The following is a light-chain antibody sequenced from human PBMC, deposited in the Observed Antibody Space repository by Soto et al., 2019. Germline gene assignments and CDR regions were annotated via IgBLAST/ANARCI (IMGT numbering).Light chain of an antibody. J-gene: IGKJ1*01. CDR1: QNIRSR. CDR2: AAS. Sequence: DFQMTQCPSTLSASGGDIVTITFLASQNIRSRLAWFQQKPGKAPKLLIYAASSLQSGVPSRFSGSGSGTDFTLTISSLQPEDFATYYCQQSYSTPRTFGQGTKVDIK. CDR3: QQSYSTPRT. V-gene: IGKV1-39*01.